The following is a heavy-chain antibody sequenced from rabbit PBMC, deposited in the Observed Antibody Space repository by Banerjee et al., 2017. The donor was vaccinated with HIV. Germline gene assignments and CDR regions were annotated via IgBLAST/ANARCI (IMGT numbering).Heavy chain of an antibody. Sequence: QEQLEESGGDLVKPEGSLTLTCTASGFSFSNKYVMCWVRQAPGKGLEWIGITYNGDGSTYYASWAKGRFTISKTSSTTLTLQMTSLTVADTATYFCARELGDYYGMDLWGQGTLVTVS. CDR2: TYNGDGST. CDR3: ARELGDYYGMDL. CDR1: GFSFSNKYV. V-gene: IGHV1S45*01. D-gene: IGHD4-1*01. J-gene: IGHJ6*01.